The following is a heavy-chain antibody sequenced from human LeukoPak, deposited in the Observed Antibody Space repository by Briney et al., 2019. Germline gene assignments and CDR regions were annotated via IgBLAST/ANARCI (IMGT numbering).Heavy chain of an antibody. CDR3: ARGIGRGYSYGYYYYGMDV. CDR1: GFTFSGYA. Sequence: GGSLRLSCAASGFTFSGYAMHWVRQAPGKGLEWVAVISYDGSNKYYADSVKGRFTISRDNSKNTLYLQMNSLRAEDTAVYYCARGIGRGYSYGYYYYGMDVWGQGTTVTVSS. V-gene: IGHV3-30*04. J-gene: IGHJ6*02. CDR2: ISYDGSNK. D-gene: IGHD5-18*01.